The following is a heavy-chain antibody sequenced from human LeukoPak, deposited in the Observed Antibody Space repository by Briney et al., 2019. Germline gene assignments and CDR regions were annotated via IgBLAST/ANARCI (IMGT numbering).Heavy chain of an antibody. J-gene: IGHJ5*02. CDR2: ISAYNGNT. D-gene: IGHD3-10*01. V-gene: IGHV1-18*01. CDR3: ARGFITMIRGVIIKSLDP. CDR1: GDTSISYA. Sequence: PEASVKVSCKASGDTSISYAITWVRQAPGQGLEWMGWISAYNGNTNYAQKLQGRVTMTTDSSTRTTYMELRSLRSDDTAVYYCARGFITMIRGVIIKSLDPWGQGTLIIVSS.